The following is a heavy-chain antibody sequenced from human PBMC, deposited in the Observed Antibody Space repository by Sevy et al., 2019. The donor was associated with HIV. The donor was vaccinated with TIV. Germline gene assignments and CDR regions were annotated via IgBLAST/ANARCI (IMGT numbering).Heavy chain of an antibody. CDR2: ISGSGGST. CDR3: AKDKVLYSGYDYYFHY. Sequence: GGSLRLSCAASGFTFSSYAMSWVRQAPGKGLEWVSAISGSGGSTYYADSVKGRFTISRDNSKNTLYLQMNSLRAEDTAVYYCAKDKVLYSGYDYYFHYWGQGTLVTVSS. J-gene: IGHJ4*02. D-gene: IGHD5-12*01. CDR1: GFTFSSYA. V-gene: IGHV3-23*01.